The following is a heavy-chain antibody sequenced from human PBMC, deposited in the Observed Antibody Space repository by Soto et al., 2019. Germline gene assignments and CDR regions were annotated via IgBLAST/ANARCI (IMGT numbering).Heavy chain of an antibody. J-gene: IGHJ4*02. V-gene: IGHV3-48*02. CDR3: ASAGYSSGWQFDY. D-gene: IGHD6-19*01. Sequence: EVQLVESGGRLVQPGGSLRLSCAASGFIFRSYSMNWVRQAPGKRLEWVSYISSSSSTIYYADSVKGRFTISRDNAKNSLYLQMNSLRDEDTAVYYCASAGYSSGWQFDYWGQGTLVTVSS. CDR1: GFIFRSYS. CDR2: ISSSSSTI.